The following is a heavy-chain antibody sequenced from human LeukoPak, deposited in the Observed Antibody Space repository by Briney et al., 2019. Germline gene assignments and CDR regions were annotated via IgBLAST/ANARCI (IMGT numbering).Heavy chain of an antibody. CDR2: ISSSSSYT. CDR3: ARDRSSDWYVWDY. J-gene: IGHJ4*02. D-gene: IGHD6-19*01. Sequence: PGGSLRLSCAASGFTFSDYYMSWIRQAPGKGLEWVSYISSSSSYTNYADSVKGRFTISRDNAKNSLYLQMNSLRAEDTAVYYCARDRSSDWYVWDYWGQGTLVTVSS. V-gene: IGHV3-11*05. CDR1: GFTFSDYY.